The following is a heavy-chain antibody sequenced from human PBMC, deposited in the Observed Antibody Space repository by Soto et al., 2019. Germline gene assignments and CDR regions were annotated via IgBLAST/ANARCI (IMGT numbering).Heavy chain of an antibody. CDR3: ATNSGAETFDS. D-gene: IGHD1-1*01. CDR2: IKGDGSEK. CDR1: RFTFTSRW. Sequence: EVQLVESGGGLVQPGGSLRLSCAASRFTFTSRWMNWVRQAPGKGLEWVANIKGDGSEKTCGDSVKGRFTISRDNAKNSLYLQMNNLRAEDTAVYYCATNSGAETFDSWGQGTLVTVSS. V-gene: IGHV3-7*01. J-gene: IGHJ4*02.